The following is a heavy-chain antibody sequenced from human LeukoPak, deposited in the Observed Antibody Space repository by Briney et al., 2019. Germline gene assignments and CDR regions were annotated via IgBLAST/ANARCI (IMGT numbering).Heavy chain of an antibody. J-gene: IGHJ4*02. Sequence: PGGSLRLSCAASGFTFSGSAMHWVRQASGKGLEWVGRIRSKANSYATAYAASVKGRFTISRDDSRNTAYLQMNSLKTEDTAVYYCVQLLDWGNYWGQGTLVTVSS. CDR1: GFTFSGSA. V-gene: IGHV3-73*01. CDR2: IRSKANSYAT. D-gene: IGHD3/OR15-3a*01. CDR3: VQLLDWGNY.